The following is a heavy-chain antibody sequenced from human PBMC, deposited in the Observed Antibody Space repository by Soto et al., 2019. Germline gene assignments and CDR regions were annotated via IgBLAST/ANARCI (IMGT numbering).Heavy chain of an antibody. J-gene: IGHJ3*02. CDR3: AKHCGGDCSNGFGI. Sequence: QLHLVQSGAEVKEAGASVKVSCKTSADIFNNYYMHWVRQAPGQGLEWMGVMTPSDGSTNYAQSFQGRVTMTRDKSTRTVYVELSRLRSEDTAVYYCAKHCGGDCSNGFGIWGQGTKVTVSS. CDR2: MTPSDGST. V-gene: IGHV1-46*02. D-gene: IGHD2-21*02. CDR1: ADIFNNYY.